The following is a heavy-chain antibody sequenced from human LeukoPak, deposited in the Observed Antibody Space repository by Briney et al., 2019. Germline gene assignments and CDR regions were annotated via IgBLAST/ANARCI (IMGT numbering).Heavy chain of an antibody. CDR1: GFTFSSYG. Sequence: GGSLRLSCAASGFTFSSYGMHWVRQAPGKGLEWVAVISYDGSNKYYADSVKGRFTISRDNSKNTLYLQMNSLRAEDTAVYYSARGSGTIDYWGQGTLVTVSS. D-gene: IGHD3-10*01. J-gene: IGHJ4*02. V-gene: IGHV3-30*03. CDR2: ISYDGSNK. CDR3: ARGSGTIDY.